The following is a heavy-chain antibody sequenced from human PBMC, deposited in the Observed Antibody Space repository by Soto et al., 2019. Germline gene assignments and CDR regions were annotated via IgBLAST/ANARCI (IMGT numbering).Heavy chain of an antibody. J-gene: IGHJ4*01. CDR1: GFTFSSYW. CDR3: ARVAYGNGWIFDY. CDR2: IKQDGSEK. V-gene: IGHV3-7*04. D-gene: IGHD6-19*01. Sequence: GGSLRLSCAAPGFTFSSYWMSWVRQAPGKGLEWVANIKQDGSEKYYVDSVKGRFTLSRDNAKNSLQLQMNSLRAEDTAIYFCARVAYGNGWIFDYWGRGTLVTVSS.